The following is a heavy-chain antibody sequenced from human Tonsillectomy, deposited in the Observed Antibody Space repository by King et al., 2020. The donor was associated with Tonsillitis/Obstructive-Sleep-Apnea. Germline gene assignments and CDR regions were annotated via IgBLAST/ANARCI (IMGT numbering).Heavy chain of an antibody. Sequence: VQLVESGGGLVQPGGSLRLSCAASGFTFSSYIMNWVRQAPGKGLEWVSYISSSSSTIYYADSVKGRFTISRDNAKNSLYLQMNSLRDEDTAVYYCARDIPIVVVVAATLNYYYYMDVWGKGTTVTVSS. CDR1: GFTFSSYI. CDR2: ISSSSSTI. CDR3: ARDIPIVVVVAATLNYYYYMDV. D-gene: IGHD2-15*01. V-gene: IGHV3-48*02. J-gene: IGHJ6*03.